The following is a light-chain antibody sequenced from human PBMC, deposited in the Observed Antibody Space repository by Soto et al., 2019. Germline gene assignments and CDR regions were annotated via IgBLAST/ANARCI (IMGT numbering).Light chain of an antibody. J-gene: IGKJ3*01. CDR2: GAS. CDR3: LQYDTSPFT. Sequence: EIVMTQSPATLSVSPGERAALSCRASQSVNINLAWYQQKPGQAPRLLIFGASSRANGIPARFSGSGSGTEFTLTISRLEPEDFAVYYCLQYDTSPFTFGPGTKVDIK. V-gene: IGKV3-15*01. CDR1: QSVNIN.